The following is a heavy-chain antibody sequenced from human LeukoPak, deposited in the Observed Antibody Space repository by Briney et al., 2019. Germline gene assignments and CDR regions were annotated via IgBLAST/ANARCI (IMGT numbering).Heavy chain of an antibody. J-gene: IGHJ4*02. D-gene: IGHD3-10*01. CDR3: ARALTRFGELDC. CDR2: INAANGDT. V-gene: IGHV1-3*01. Sequence: ASVKVSCKASGYTFTSYVLHWVRQAPGQGLEWMGWINAANGDTKYSQRFQGRVTVTRDTSASTAYMELSSLTSEDTALYYCARALTRFGELDCWGQGTLVTVSS. CDR1: GYTFTSYV.